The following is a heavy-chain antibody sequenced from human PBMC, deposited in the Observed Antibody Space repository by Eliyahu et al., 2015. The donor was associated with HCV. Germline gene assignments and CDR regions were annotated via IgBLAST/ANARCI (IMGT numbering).Heavy chain of an antibody. D-gene: IGHD4-23*01. CDR2: IYSGGNT. CDR1: GFTVSSNY. J-gene: IGHJ4*02. Sequence: EVQLVESGGGLVQPGGSLRLSCAASGFTVSSNYMTWVRQAPGKGLEWVSIIYSGGNTYYADSVKGRFTISRDNSRNMVFLQMNSLRAEDTAVYYCAKLPSGDYWGQGTLVTVSS. V-gene: IGHV3-66*02. CDR3: AKLPSGDY.